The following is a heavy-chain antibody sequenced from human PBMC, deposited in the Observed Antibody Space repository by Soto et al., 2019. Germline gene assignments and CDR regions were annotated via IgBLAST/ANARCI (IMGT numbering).Heavy chain of an antibody. J-gene: IGHJ4*02. Sequence: QVQLVESGGGVVQPGRSLRLSCAASGFTFSSYGMHWVRQAPGKGLEWVAVIWYDGSNKYYADSVKGRFTISRDNSKNTLYLQMNRLRAEDTAVYYCARDQGKSGWYLGYYFDYWGQGTLVTVSS. V-gene: IGHV3-33*01. CDR2: IWYDGSNK. CDR1: GFTFSSYG. CDR3: ARDQGKSGWYLGYYFDY. D-gene: IGHD6-19*01.